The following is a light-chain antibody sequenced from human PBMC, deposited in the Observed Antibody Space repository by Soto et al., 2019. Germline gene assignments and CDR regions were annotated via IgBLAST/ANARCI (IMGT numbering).Light chain of an antibody. Sequence: DIQMTQSPPSLSASVGDRVTITCRASQSISSWLAWYQQKPGKAPKLLIYDASSLESGVPSRFSGSGSGTEFTLTISNLQPDDFATYYCQQYENYWTFGQGTKVDI. CDR2: DAS. CDR3: QQYENYWT. CDR1: QSISSW. V-gene: IGKV1-5*01. J-gene: IGKJ1*01.